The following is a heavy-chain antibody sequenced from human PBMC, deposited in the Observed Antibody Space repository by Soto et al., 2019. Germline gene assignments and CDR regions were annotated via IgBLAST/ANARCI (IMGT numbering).Heavy chain of an antibody. D-gene: IGHD3-22*01. Sequence: GESLKISCKGSGYNFANYWIAWVRQLPGKGLEWMGIVYPGDSDTRYNPSFQGHVTISADKSINTASLQWSSLEASDTAMYFCSTAFYYDSGGYRPHYYYGMDVWGQGTTVTVSS. CDR3: STAFYYDSGGYRPHYYYGMDV. CDR1: GYNFANYW. CDR2: VYPGDSDT. J-gene: IGHJ6*02. V-gene: IGHV5-51*01.